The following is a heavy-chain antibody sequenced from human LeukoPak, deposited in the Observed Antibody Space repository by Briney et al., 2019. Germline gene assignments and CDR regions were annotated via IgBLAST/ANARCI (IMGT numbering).Heavy chain of an antibody. V-gene: IGHV3-53*01. Sequence: GSLRLSCAASGFPVSSNYMSWVRQAPGKGLEWVSVIYSDGYTYYADSVKGRFTVSRDNSKNTLYLQMNNLRAEDTAVYYCARDRSGWSDFDYWGQGTLVTVSS. CDR2: IYSDGYT. CDR3: ARDRSGWSDFDY. J-gene: IGHJ4*02. CDR1: GFPVSSNY. D-gene: IGHD6-19*01.